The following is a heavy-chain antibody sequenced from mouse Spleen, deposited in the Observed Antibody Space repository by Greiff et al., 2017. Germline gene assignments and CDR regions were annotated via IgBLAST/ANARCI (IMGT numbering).Heavy chain of an antibody. Sequence: EVKLVESGGGLVKPGGSLKLSCAASGFTFSSYAMSWVRQTPEKRLEWVATISSGGSYTYYPDSVKGRFTISRDNAKNTLYLQMSSLRSEDTAMYYCARSYDGYAMDYWGQGTSVTVSS. J-gene: IGHJ4*01. CDR2: ISSGGSYT. CDR3: ARSYDGYAMDY. D-gene: IGHD2-3*01. V-gene: IGHV5-9-1*01. CDR1: GFTFSSYA.